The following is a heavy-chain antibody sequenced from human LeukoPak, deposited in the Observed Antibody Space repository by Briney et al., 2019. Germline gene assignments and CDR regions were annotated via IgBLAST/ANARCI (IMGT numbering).Heavy chain of an antibody. CDR3: ARDPGLRGENAFDI. J-gene: IGHJ3*02. CDR2: ISYDGSNK. V-gene: IGHV3-30*03. D-gene: IGHD3-10*01. Sequence: PGRSLRLSCAASGFTLSSYGMHWVRQAPGKGLEWVAVISYDGSNKYYADSVKGRFTISRDNSKNTVYLQMNSLRAEDTAMYYCARDPGLRGENAFDIWGQGTMVTVSS. CDR1: GFTLSSYG.